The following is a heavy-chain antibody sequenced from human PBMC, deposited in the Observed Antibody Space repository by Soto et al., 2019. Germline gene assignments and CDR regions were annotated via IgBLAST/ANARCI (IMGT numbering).Heavy chain of an antibody. CDR1: VSSISSYY. J-gene: IGHJ6*03. D-gene: IGHD2-2*01. V-gene: IGHV4-59*01. CDR2: IYYSGST. CDR3: ARGRPQKGGYCSSTSCYSYYYYYMDV. Sequence: PSETLSLTCTVSVSSISSYYWIWIRQPPGKGLEWIGYIYYSGSTNYNPSLKSRVTISVDTSKNQFSLKLSSVTAADTTVYYCARGRPQKGGYCSSTSCYSYYYYYMDVWGKGTTVTVSS.